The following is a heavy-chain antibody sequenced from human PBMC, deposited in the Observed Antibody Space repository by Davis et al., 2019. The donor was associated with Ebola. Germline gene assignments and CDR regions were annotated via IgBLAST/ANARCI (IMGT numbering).Heavy chain of an antibody. CDR2: ISSNGGST. CDR3: VKDRSYQLLSKPHLFDY. D-gene: IGHD2-2*01. V-gene: IGHV3-64D*06. CDR1: GFTFSSYA. J-gene: IGHJ4*02. Sequence: GESLKISCSASGFTFSSYAMHWVRQAPGKGLEYVSAISSNGGSTYYADSVKGRFTISRDNSKNTLYLQMSSLRAEDTAVYYCVKDRSYQLLSKPHLFDYWGQGTLVTVSS.